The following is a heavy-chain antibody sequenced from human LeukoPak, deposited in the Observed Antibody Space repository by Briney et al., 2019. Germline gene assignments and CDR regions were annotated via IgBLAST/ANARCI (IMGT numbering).Heavy chain of an antibody. CDR2: ISSSGRNI. D-gene: IGHD3-10*01. CDR1: GFTFNNYE. J-gene: IGHJ2*01. CDR3: AREVYYRSGSYPWYFDL. Sequence: GGSLRLSCAASGFTFNNYEMNWVRQAPGKGLEWVSYISSSGRNIWYADSVKGRFTISRDNAKSSLYLQMNSLRAEDTSIYYCAREVYYRSGSYPWYFDLWGRGTLVTVSS. V-gene: IGHV3-48*03.